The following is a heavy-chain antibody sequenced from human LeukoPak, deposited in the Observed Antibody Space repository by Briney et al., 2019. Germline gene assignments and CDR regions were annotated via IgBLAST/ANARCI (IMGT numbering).Heavy chain of an antibody. Sequence: ASVKVSCKASGYTFTSYGISWVRQAPGQGLEWMGWISAYNGNTNYAQKLQGRVTMTTDTSTSTAYMELRSLRSDDMAVYYCARGCYDFWSGYYSNYYYYMDVWGKGTTVTVSS. CDR2: ISAYNGNT. J-gene: IGHJ6*03. CDR3: ARGCYDFWSGYYSNYYYYMDV. CDR1: GYTFTSYG. V-gene: IGHV1-18*03. D-gene: IGHD3-3*01.